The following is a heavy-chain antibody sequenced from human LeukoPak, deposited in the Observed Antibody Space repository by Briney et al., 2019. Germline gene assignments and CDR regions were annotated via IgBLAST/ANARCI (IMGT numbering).Heavy chain of an antibody. Sequence: GGSLRLSCAASGFTFSSYAMNWVRQAPGKGLEWVSAISGSGGSTYYADSVKGRFTISRDNSKNTLCLQMNSLRAEDTAVYYCAKGGEGDYYYWGQGTLVTVSS. CDR3: AKGGEGDYYY. CDR2: ISGSGGST. D-gene: IGHD4-17*01. V-gene: IGHV3-23*01. J-gene: IGHJ4*02. CDR1: GFTFSSYA.